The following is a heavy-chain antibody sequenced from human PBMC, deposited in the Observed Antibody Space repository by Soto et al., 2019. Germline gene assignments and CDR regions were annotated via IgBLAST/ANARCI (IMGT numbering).Heavy chain of an antibody. CDR2: IYYSGST. D-gene: IGHD3-22*01. Sequence: SETLSLTYTVSGGSIISSSYYWGWISQPPGKGLEWIGSIYYSGSTYYNPSLKSRVTISVDTSKNQFSLKLSSVTAADTAVYYCARTYAVVVVTNTHFDYWGQGTLVTVSS. V-gene: IGHV4-39*01. CDR3: ARTYAVVVVTNTHFDY. CDR1: GGSIISSSYY. J-gene: IGHJ4*02.